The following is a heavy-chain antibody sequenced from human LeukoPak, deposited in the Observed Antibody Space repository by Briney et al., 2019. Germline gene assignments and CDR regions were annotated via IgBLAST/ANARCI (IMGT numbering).Heavy chain of an antibody. J-gene: IGHJ5*02. Sequence: SVKVSCKASGGTFSSYAISWVRQAPGQGLEWMGGIIPIFGTANYAQKFQGRVTITTDESTSTAYMELSSLRSEDTAVYYCAREFGKNYDFWSGYYNWFDPWGQGTLVSVSS. CDR3: AREFGKNYDFWSGYYNWFDP. CDR2: IIPIFGTA. D-gene: IGHD3-3*01. CDR1: GGTFSSYA. V-gene: IGHV1-69*05.